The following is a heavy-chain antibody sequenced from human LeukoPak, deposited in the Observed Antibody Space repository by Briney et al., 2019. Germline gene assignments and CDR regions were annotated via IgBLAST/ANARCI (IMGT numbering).Heavy chain of an antibody. CDR1: GFTFSSYW. Sequence: QTGGSLRLSCAASGFTFSSYWMSWVRQAPGKGLEWVANIKQDGSEKYYVDSVKGRFTISRDNAKNTLYLQMNSLRADDTAVYYCARASNYFDSSGYSLAFDIWGQGTMVTVSS. J-gene: IGHJ3*02. D-gene: IGHD3-22*01. V-gene: IGHV3-7*01. CDR3: ARASNYFDSSGYSLAFDI. CDR2: IKQDGSEK.